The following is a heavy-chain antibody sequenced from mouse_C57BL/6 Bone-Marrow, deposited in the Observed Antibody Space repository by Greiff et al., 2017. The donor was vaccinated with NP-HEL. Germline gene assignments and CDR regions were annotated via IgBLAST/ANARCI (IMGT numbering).Heavy chain of an antibody. CDR3: TVAPEYFDV. CDR2: IYPYNGVS. CDR1: GYSFTGYY. J-gene: IGHJ1*03. V-gene: IGHV1-31*01. D-gene: IGHD1-1*01. Sequence: EVQRVESGPELVKPGASVKISCKASGYSFTGYYMHWVKQSHGNILDWIGYIYPYNGVSSYNQKFKGKATLTVDKSSSTAYMELRSLTSEDSAVYYCTVAPEYFDVWGTGTTVTVSS.